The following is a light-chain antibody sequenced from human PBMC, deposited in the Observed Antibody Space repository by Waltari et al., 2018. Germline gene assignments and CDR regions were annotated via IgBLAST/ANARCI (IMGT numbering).Light chain of an antibody. J-gene: IGLJ3*02. Sequence: QSALTQPRSVSGSPGQSVTISCTGTSSDVGGHDHVSWYQQYPGKGPKLMFYDVSKRPSGVPYRFSASKSGNTASLTISGLQPEDEADYYCCAYAGSYFMVFGGGTRLTVL. CDR3: CAYAGSYFMV. CDR2: DVS. CDR1: SSDVGGHDH. V-gene: IGLV2-11*01.